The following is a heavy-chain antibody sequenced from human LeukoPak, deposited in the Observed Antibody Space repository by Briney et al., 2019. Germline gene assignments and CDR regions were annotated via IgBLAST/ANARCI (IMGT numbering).Heavy chain of an antibody. J-gene: IGHJ4*02. CDR3: ASSESQTKFDY. Sequence: GESLKISCKGSGYSFTTHWIGWVRQMPGPGLEWMGIIFPGDSDTAYSPSFQGHVTISADKSISTAFLQWSSLKASDSAMYYCASSESQTKFDYWGQGTLVTVSS. CDR2: IFPGDSDT. V-gene: IGHV5-51*01. CDR1: GYSFTTHW. D-gene: IGHD1/OR15-1a*01.